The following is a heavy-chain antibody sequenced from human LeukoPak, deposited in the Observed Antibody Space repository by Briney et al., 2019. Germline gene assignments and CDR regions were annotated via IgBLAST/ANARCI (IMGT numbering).Heavy chain of an antibody. Sequence: SETLSLTCAVYGGSFGGYYWSWLRQPPAKGREWIGEINHSGSTNYNPSLKSRVTISVDTSKNQFFLKLSSVTAADTAVYYCAEGVGATGFDYWGQGTLVTVSS. J-gene: IGHJ4*02. V-gene: IGHV4-34*01. CDR2: INHSGST. CDR3: AEGVGATGFDY. CDR1: GGSFGGYY. D-gene: IGHD1-26*01.